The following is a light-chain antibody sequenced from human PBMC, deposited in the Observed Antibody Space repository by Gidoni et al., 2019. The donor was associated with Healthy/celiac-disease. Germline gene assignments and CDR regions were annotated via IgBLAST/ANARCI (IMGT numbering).Light chain of an antibody. CDR3: QQRSNWPPT. CDR1: QSVSSY. CDR2: DAS. V-gene: IGKV3-11*01. Sequence: EIVLTQYPATLSLSPGERATLSCRASQSVSSYLAWYQQKPGQAPRLLIYDASNRATGIPARCSGSGSGTAFTLTISSLEPEDFAVYYCQQRSNWPPTFGQGTRLEIK. J-gene: IGKJ5*01.